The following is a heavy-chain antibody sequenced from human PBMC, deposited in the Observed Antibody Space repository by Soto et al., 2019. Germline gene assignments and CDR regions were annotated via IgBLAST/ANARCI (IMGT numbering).Heavy chain of an antibody. CDR3: ARERTFGENNHNYMDV. V-gene: IGHV3-33*01. D-gene: IGHD3-10*01. CDR1: AFTFSRHG. CDR2: IWSDGSNQ. J-gene: IGHJ6*03. Sequence: QVQLVESGGGVVQPGGSLRLSCAASAFTFSRHGMHWVRQAAGKRLQWVGVIWSDGSNQRYAESVKGRFTISRDNSKNTLYLQMNSLRAEETAVYYCARERTFGENNHNYMDVWGTGITVTVSS.